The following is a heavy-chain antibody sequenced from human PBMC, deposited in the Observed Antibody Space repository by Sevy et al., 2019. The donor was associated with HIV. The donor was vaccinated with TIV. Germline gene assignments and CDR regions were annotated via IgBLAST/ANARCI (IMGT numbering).Heavy chain of an antibody. Sequence: GSLRLSCAASGFNVSTAFISWVRQAPGKGLEWLSVIYKSGNTYYLDAVLGRFTISRDNTRNILYLQMTSLRVEDTAMYYCVKSLGGPLNQWGQGTRVTVSS. CDR3: VKSLGGPLNQ. CDR2: IYKSGNT. V-gene: IGHV3-53*01. J-gene: IGHJ4*02. CDR1: GFNVSTAF. D-gene: IGHD3-16*01.